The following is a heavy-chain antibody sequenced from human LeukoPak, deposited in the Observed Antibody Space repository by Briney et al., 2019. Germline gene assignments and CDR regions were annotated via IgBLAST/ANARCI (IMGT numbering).Heavy chain of an antibody. Sequence: PGGSLRLSCAASGFTFSSYSMNWVRQAPGKGLEWVSSISSSSSYIYYAGSVKGRFTISRDNSKNTLYLQMNSLRAEDTATYYCAKDRPNYYESNGHYYRRDGDSWGQGTLVTVSS. J-gene: IGHJ5*01. D-gene: IGHD3-22*01. CDR1: GFTFSSYS. CDR2: ISSSSSYI. CDR3: AKDRPNYYESNGHYYRRDGDS. V-gene: IGHV3-21*04.